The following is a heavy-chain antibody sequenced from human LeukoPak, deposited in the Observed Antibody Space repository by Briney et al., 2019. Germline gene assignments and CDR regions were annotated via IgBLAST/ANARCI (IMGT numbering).Heavy chain of an antibody. CDR2: ISKDGSNK. D-gene: IGHD1-14*01. CDR1: GFTFSNYG. CDR3: ARDRSGIYDAFDI. J-gene: IGHJ3*02. Sequence: PGRSLRLSCAAAGFTFSNYGIHWVRQAPGKGLEWVAVISKDGSNKDYADSVKGRFIIYRDNSKNTLYLQMNSLRAEDTAVYYCARDRSGIYDAFDIWGQGTMVTVSS. V-gene: IGHV3-30*03.